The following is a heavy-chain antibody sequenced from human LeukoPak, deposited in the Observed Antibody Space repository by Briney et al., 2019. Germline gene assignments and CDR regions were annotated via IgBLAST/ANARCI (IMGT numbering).Heavy chain of an antibody. J-gene: IGHJ5*02. V-gene: IGHV4-30-2*01. CDR3: ARGIRAAPPRAAAAGTRFDP. D-gene: IGHD6-13*01. CDR2: IYHSGSGST. Sequence: PSQTLSPTCTVSGGSISSGGHSWSWIRQPPGKGLEWIGYIYHSGSGSTYYNPSLKSRVTISVDTSKNQSSLKLSSVTAADTAVYYCARGIRAAPPRAAAAGTRFDPWGQGTLVAVSS. CDR1: GGSISSGGHS.